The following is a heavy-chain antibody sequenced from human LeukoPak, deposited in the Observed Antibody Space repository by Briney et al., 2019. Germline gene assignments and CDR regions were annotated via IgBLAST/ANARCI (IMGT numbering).Heavy chain of an antibody. CDR3: ARGAMATTPFFDY. Sequence: SETLSLTCPVSGGSISNYYYWTWIRQPPGKGLEWIGYVYYTGSTNFNPSLKSRVTMSLDTPRNQFSLKLTSLTAADTAVYYCARGAMATTPFFDYWGQGTLVTVSS. V-gene: IGHV4-59*01. CDR1: GGSISNYY. J-gene: IGHJ4*02. CDR2: VYYTGST. D-gene: IGHD5-24*01.